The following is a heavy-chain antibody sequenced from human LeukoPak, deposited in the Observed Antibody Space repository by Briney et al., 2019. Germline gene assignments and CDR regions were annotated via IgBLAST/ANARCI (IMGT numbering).Heavy chain of an antibody. CDR3: ARRFGDHSTSSQGVYYYYYHLDV. CDR2: IYSGGST. CDR1: GFTVSSNY. V-gene: IGHV3-53*01. D-gene: IGHD6-6*01. J-gene: IGHJ6*03. Sequence: PGGSLRLSCAASGFTVSSNYMRWVRQAPGKGLEWVSVIYSGGSTYYADPVKGRITISRDNSKNTLYLQMNSLRAEDTAVYYCARRFGDHSTSSQGVYYYYYHLDVWGKGTTVTVSS.